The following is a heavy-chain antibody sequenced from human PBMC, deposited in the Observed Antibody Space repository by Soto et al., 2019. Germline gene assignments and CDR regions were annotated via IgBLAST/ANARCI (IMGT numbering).Heavy chain of an antibody. CDR2: IRQDGNEK. D-gene: IGHD6-13*01. CDR3: ARGAIPAAGLHDY. CDR1: GFTFTTYW. V-gene: IGHV3-7*01. J-gene: IGHJ4*02. Sequence: EVQLVESGGGLVQPGGSLRLSCAASGFTFTTYWMNWVRQAPGKGLEWVANIRQDGNEKFYVDSVKGRFTISRENAENSLHLPMNSLSVEDTAVYYCARGAIPAAGLHDYWGQGTLVSVSS.